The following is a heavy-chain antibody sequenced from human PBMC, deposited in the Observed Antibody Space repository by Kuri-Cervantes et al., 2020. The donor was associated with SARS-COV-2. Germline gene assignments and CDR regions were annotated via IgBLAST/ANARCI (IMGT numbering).Heavy chain of an antibody. Sequence: GGSLRLSCAASGFTFSSYAMHWVRQAPGKGLEWVAVISYDGSNKYYADSVKGRFTISRDNSKNTLYLQMNSLRAEDTAVYYCAKLGYSSTDAFDIWGQGTMVTVSS. CDR2: ISYDGSNK. J-gene: IGHJ3*02. D-gene: IGHD4-11*01. V-gene: IGHV3-30-3*02. CDR1: GFTFSSYA. CDR3: AKLGYSSTDAFDI.